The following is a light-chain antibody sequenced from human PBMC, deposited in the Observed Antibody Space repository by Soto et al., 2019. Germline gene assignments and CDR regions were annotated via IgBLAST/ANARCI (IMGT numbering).Light chain of an antibody. CDR1: QSVSTS. Sequence: EIVLTQSPGTLSLSPGERATLSCRASQSVSTSLAWYQQKPGQAPRLLIYSASSRVTGIPDRFSGSGSGTDFTLSISRLEPEDFAVYYCQQYGGSPMYTFGQGTKLEIK. CDR3: QQYGGSPMYT. V-gene: IGKV3-20*01. J-gene: IGKJ2*01. CDR2: SAS.